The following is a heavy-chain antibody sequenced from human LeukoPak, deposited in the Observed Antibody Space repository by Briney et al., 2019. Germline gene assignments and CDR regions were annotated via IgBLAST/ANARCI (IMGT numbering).Heavy chain of an antibody. CDR1: GYTFTSYY. CDR2: INPSGGST. CDR3: ARDYGGNSEGFDY. J-gene: IGHJ4*02. Sequence: ASVKVSCKASGYTFTSYYMHCVRQAPGQGREWMGIINPSGGSTSYAQKFQGRVTMTRDMSTSTVYMELSSLRSEDTAVYYCARDYGGNSEGFDYWGQGTLVTVSS. D-gene: IGHD4-23*01. V-gene: IGHV1-46*01.